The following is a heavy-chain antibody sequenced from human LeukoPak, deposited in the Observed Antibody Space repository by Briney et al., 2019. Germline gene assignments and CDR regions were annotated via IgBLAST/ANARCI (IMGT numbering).Heavy chain of an antibody. V-gene: IGHV4-61*01. CDR1: GGSVSSGTCY. CDR2: SYHSGSS. CDR3: ARARGYTFGNWFDP. J-gene: IGHJ5*02. D-gene: IGHD5-12*01. Sequence: SETLSLTCTVSGGSVSSGTCYWRWIRQAPGKGLEWIGYSYHSGSSKYNPSLKSRVTISLDTSENRFSLRLSSVTAADTAVYYCARARGYTFGNWFDPWGQGTLVIASS.